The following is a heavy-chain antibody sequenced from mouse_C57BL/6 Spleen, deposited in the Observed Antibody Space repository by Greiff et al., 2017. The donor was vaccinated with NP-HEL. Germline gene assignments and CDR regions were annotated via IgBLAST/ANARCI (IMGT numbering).Heavy chain of an antibody. CDR1: GYAFSSSW. CDR3: ARGGSYAMDY. CDR2: IYPGDGDP. V-gene: IGHV1-82*01. Sequence: VQLQQSGPELVKPGASVKISCKASGYAFSSSWMNWVKQRPGKGLEWIGRIYPGDGDPNYNGKFKGKATLTADKSSSTAYMQLSSLTSEDSAVYFCARGGSYAMDYWGQGTSVTVSS. J-gene: IGHJ4*01.